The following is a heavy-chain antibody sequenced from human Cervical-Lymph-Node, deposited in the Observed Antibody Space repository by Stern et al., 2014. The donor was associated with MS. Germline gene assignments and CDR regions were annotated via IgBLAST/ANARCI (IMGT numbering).Heavy chain of an antibody. CDR3: AADPRYYDDSSGYPY. CDR2: IVVGSGNT. Sequence: QLVESGPEVKKPGPSVKVSCKASGFTFTSSAVHWVRQARGQRLEWKGWIVVGSGNTNYAQKFQERSRIPTDLSTSQAYMEVSSVRSEDTAVYYCAADPRYYDDSSGYPYWGQGTLVTVSS. J-gene: IGHJ4*02. D-gene: IGHD3-22*01. CDR1: GFTFTSSA. V-gene: IGHV1-58*01.